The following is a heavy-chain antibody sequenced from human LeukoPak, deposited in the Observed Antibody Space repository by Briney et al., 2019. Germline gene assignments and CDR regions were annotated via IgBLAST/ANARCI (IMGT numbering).Heavy chain of an antibody. CDR3: ARHSLDIVVLPAAIYGAFDI. Sequence: SETLSLTCTVSGGSISSYYWSWIRQPPGKGLEWIGYIYTSGSTNYNPSLKSRVTISVDTSKNQFSLKLSSVTAADTAVYYCARHSLDIVVLPAAIYGAFDIWGQGTMVTVSS. D-gene: IGHD2-2*01. CDR1: GGSISSYY. V-gene: IGHV4-4*09. J-gene: IGHJ3*02. CDR2: IYTSGST.